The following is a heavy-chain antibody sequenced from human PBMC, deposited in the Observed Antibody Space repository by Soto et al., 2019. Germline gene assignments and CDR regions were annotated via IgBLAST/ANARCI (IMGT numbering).Heavy chain of an antibody. V-gene: IGHV5-51*01. CDR3: ARMSVGSYYYYGMDV. CDR2: IYPGDSDT. Sequence: VESLKISCNGPGYSFTSYWIGWVRQMPWKGLEWMGIIYPGDSDTGYSPSFQGQVTISADKSISTAYLQWSSLKASDTAMYYCARMSVGSYYYYGMDVWGQGTTVTVSS. J-gene: IGHJ6*02. CDR1: GYSFTSYW. D-gene: IGHD3-10*01.